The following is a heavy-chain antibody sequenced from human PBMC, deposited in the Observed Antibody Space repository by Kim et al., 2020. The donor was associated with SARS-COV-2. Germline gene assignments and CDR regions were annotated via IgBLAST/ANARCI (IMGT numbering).Heavy chain of an antibody. CDR3: ARETMVRGVRWLYYYYYMDV. D-gene: IGHD3-10*01. J-gene: IGHJ6*03. Sequence: SETLSLTCAVYGGSFSGYYWSWIRQPPGKGLEWIGEINHSGSTNYNPSLKSRVTISVDTSKNQFSLKLSSVTAADTAVYYCARETMVRGVRWLYYYYYMDVWGKGTTVTVSS. CDR1: GGSFSGYY. V-gene: IGHV4-34*01. CDR2: INHSGST.